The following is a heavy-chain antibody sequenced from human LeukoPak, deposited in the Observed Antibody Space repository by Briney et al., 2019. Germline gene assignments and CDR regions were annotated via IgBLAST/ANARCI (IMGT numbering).Heavy chain of an antibody. V-gene: IGHV3-9*01. J-gene: IGHJ4*02. CDR1: GFTFDDYA. D-gene: IGHD5-18*01. Sequence: GRSLRLSCAASGFTFDDYAMHWVRQAPGKDLEWVSGISWNSGSIGYADSVKGRFTISRDNAKNSLYLQMNSLRAEDTALYYCAKDIRDTSYYFDTWGQGTLVTVSS. CDR2: ISWNSGSI. CDR3: AKDIRDTSYYFDT.